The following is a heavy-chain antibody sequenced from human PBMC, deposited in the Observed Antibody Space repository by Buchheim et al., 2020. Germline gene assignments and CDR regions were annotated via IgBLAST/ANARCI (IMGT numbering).Heavy chain of an antibody. CDR1: GFTFSRFW. CDR3: VRDLVGGSDY. Sequence: EVHLVESGGGLIQPGGSLRLSCAASGFTFSRFWMHWVRQAPGKGLVWVSHIDEYGTITNYADSVKGRFTISRDNARNTLYLQMNSLRVEDTAVYYCVRDLVGGSDYWGQGIL. D-gene: IGHD6-25*01. CDR2: IDEYGTIT. J-gene: IGHJ4*02. V-gene: IGHV3-74*01.